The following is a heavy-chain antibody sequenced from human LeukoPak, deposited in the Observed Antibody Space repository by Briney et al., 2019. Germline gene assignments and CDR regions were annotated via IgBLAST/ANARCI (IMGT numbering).Heavy chain of an antibody. CDR1: GYTFTSYY. J-gene: IGHJ6*02. Sequence: GASVRVSCKASGYTFTSYYMHWVRQAPGQGLEGMGIINPSGCSTSYAQKFQGRVTMTRDTSTSTVYMELSSLRSEATAVYYCAREVSAVQLWSSYYYYGMDVWGQGTTVTVCS. CDR2: INPSGCST. D-gene: IGHD5-18*01. V-gene: IGHV1-46*01. CDR3: AREVSAVQLWSSYYYYGMDV.